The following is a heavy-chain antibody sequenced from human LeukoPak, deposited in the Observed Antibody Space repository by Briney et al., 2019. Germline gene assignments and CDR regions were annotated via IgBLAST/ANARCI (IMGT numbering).Heavy chain of an antibody. CDR3: AREPFHYYGMDV. J-gene: IGHJ6*02. V-gene: IGHV3-64*01. Sequence: PGGSLRLSCAASGFTFSSYAMHWVRQAPGKGLEYVSAISSNGGSTCYANSVKGRFTISRDNSKNTLYLQMGSLRAEDMAVYYCAREPFHYYGMDVWGQGTTVTVSS. CDR1: GFTFSSYA. CDR2: ISSNGGST.